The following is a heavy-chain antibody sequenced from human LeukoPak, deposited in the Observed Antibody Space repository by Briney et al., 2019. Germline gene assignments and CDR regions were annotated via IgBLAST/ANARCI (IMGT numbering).Heavy chain of an antibody. D-gene: IGHD4-17*01. Sequence: GGSLRLSCAASGFTFSSYEMNWVRQAPGKGLEWVSYISSSGSTIYYANSVKGRFTISRDNAKNSLYLQMNSLRAEDTSVYYCARDTNGDGWFDPWGQGTLVTVSS. J-gene: IGHJ5*02. CDR3: ARDTNGDGWFDP. V-gene: IGHV3-48*03. CDR2: ISSSGSTI. CDR1: GFTFSSYE.